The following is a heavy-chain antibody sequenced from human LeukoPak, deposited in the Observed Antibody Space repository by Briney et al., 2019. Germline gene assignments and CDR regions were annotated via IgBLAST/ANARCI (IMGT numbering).Heavy chain of an antibody. CDR2: INHRGST. V-gene: IGHV4-34*01. CDR1: GGSFSDYY. CDR3: ATYSTGFDI. Sequence: SETLSLTCAVYGGSFSDYYWTCIRQPPGKGLEWIGEINHRGSTHYNPSLKSRVTISVDTSKKQFSLKLSSVTAADTAVYYCATYSTGFDIWGQGTVVTVSS. D-gene: IGHD6-19*01. J-gene: IGHJ3*02.